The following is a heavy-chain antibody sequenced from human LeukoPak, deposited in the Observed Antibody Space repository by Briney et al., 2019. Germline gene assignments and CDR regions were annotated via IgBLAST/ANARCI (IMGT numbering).Heavy chain of an antibody. J-gene: IGHJ5*02. CDR1: GFTFSDYY. CDR3: ARESPKPNYDYVWGSYRSLENWFDP. Sequence: GGSLRLSCAASGFTFSDYYMSWIRQAPGKGLEWVSYISSSGSTIYYADSVKGRFTISRDNAKNSLYLQMNSLRAEATAVYYCARESPKPNYDYVWGSYRSLENWFDPWGQGTLVTVSS. D-gene: IGHD3-16*02. CDR2: ISSSGSTI. V-gene: IGHV3-11*04.